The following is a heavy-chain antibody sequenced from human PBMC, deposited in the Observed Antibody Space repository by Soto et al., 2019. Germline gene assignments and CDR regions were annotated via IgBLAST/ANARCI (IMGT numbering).Heavy chain of an antibody. CDR2: IIPNLGIA. V-gene: IGHV1-69*02. CDR1: GGTFSSYT. Sequence: QVQLVQSGAEVKKPGSSVKVSCKASGGTFSSYTISWVRQAPGQGLEWMGRIIPNLGIATYAQKFQGRVTITADKSASTAYMELSSLRSEDTAVYDGARDPHLDYWGQGTLFTVSS. CDR3: ARDPHLDY. J-gene: IGHJ4*02.